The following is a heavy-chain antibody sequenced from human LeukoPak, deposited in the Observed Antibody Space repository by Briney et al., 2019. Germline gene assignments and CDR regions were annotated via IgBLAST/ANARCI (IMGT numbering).Heavy chain of an antibody. CDR1: GFTFSSYW. Sequence: GGSLRLSCAASGFTFSSYWMSWVRQAPGKGLEWVAVISYDGSNKYYADSVKGRFTISRDNSKNTLYLQMNSLRAEDTAVYYCAKDQSGSYQEYYFDYWGQGTLVTVSS. J-gene: IGHJ4*02. CDR3: AKDQSGSYQEYYFDY. V-gene: IGHV3-30*18. CDR2: ISYDGSNK. D-gene: IGHD1-26*01.